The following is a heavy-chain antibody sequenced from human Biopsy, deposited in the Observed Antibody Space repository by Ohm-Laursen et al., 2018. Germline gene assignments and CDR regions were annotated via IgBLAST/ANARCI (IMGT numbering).Heavy chain of an antibody. J-gene: IGHJ4*02. D-gene: IGHD4-11*01. V-gene: IGHV3-74*01. CDR2: IKRDGTTT. CDR1: GFTFSNYY. Sequence: SLRLSCAASGFTFSNYYMHWVRQAPGKGLLWVSRIKRDGTTTDYAESVKGRFTISRDNAKNTLYLQMNSLRAEDTAVYYCARGGFFAYSTFDYWGQRALVTVSS. CDR3: ARGGFFAYSTFDY.